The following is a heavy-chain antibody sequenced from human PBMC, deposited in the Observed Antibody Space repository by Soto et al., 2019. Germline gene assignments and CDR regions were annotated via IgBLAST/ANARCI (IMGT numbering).Heavy chain of an antibody. CDR3: ARGQFDDSSGGFDY. V-gene: IGHV3-33*01. Sequence: QVQLVESGGGVVQPGRSLRLSCAASGFTFSSYGTHWVRQAPGKGLEWVATIWYDGSNKYYADFVKGRFTISRDDSKNTLYLHMNSLRAEDTAVYYCARGQFDDSSGGFDYWGQGTLVTVSS. J-gene: IGHJ4*02. CDR2: IWYDGSNK. CDR1: GFTFSSYG. D-gene: IGHD3-22*01.